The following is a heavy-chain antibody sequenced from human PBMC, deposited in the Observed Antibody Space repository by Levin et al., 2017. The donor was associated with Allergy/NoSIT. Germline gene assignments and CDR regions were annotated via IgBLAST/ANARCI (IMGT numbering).Heavy chain of an antibody. D-gene: IGHD6-19*01. CDR3: AKDGHSKGWSRSSYYYHHMDV. CDR2: ISFDGSSK. Sequence: GESLKISCAASGFTFSSYGMHWVRQAPGKGLEWVAVISFDGSSKDYADSVKGRFTISRDNSKNTLYLQMNSLRAEDTAVYHCAKDGHSKGWSRSSYYYHHMDVWGKGTTVTVSS. CDR1: GFTFSSYG. V-gene: IGHV3-30*18. J-gene: IGHJ6*03.